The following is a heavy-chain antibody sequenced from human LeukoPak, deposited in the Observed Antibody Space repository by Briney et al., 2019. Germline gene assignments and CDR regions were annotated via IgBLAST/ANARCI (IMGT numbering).Heavy chain of an antibody. J-gene: IGHJ4*02. V-gene: IGHV1-18*01. D-gene: IGHD3-16*01. CDR1: GYTFTSYG. Sequence: GASVKVSCKASGYTFTSYGISWVRQAPGQGLEWMGWISAYNGNTNYAQKLQGRVTMTTDTSTSTAHMELRSLRSDDTAVYYCARETRQGSYYDYVWGSYSPYYFDYWGQGTLVTVSS. CDR2: ISAYNGNT. CDR3: ARETRQGSYYDYVWGSYSPYYFDY.